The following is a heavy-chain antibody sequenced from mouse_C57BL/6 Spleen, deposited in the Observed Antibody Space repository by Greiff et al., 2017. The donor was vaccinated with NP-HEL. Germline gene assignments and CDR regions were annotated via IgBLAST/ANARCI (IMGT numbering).Heavy chain of an antibody. CDR3: ARAITTEVYAMDY. CDR1: GFTFSDYG. V-gene: IGHV5-17*01. D-gene: IGHD1-1*01. CDR2: ISSGSSTI. J-gene: IGHJ4*01. Sequence: EVKLVESGGGLVKPGGSLKLSCAASGFTFSDYGMHWVRQAPEKGLEWVAYISSGSSTIYYADTVKGRFTFSRDNANNTLFLQMTSLRSEDTAMYYCARAITTEVYAMDYWGQGTTVTVSS.